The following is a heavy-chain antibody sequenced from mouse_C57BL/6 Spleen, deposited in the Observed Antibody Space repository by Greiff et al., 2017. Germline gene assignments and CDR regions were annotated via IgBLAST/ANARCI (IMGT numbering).Heavy chain of an antibody. CDR1: GYSITSGYD. V-gene: IGHV3-1*01. J-gene: IGHJ1*03. D-gene: IGHD2-3*01. CDR3: ARGGDGYYWYFDV. CDR2: ISYSGST. Sequence: ESGPGMVKPSQSLSLTCTVTGYSITSGYDWHWLRHFPGNKLEWMGYISYSGSTNYNPSLKSRISITHDTSKNHFFLKLKSVTTEDTATYYCARGGDGYYWYFDVWGTGTTVTVSS.